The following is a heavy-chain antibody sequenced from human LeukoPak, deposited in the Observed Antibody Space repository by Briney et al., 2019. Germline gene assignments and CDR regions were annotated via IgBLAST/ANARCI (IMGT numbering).Heavy chain of an antibody. CDR3: AKGDDFGES. V-gene: IGHV3-23*01. J-gene: IGHJ5*02. CDR1: GFTFNIYA. Sequence: PGRSLRLSCAVTGFTFNIYALSWVRQAPGKGLEWVSTISGSGAATYYADSVKGRLTISRDNSKNTLYLQLNSLRAEDTAQYYCAKGDDFGESWGQGTLVTVSS. D-gene: IGHD4-17*01. CDR2: ISGSGAAT.